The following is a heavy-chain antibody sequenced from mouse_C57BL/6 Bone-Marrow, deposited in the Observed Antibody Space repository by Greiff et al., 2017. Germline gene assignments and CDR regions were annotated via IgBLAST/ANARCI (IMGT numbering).Heavy chain of an antibody. CDR2: IYPGSGNT. CDR1: GYTFTDYY. Sequence: QVQLQQSGAELVRPGASVKLSCKASGYTFTDYYINWVKQRPGQGLEWIARIYPGSGNTYYNEKFKGKATLTAEKSSSTAYMQLSSLTSEDSAVYFCAGGYYYGSSYVGNAMDYWGQGTSVTVSS. CDR3: AGGYYYGSSYVGNAMDY. J-gene: IGHJ4*01. V-gene: IGHV1-76*01. D-gene: IGHD1-1*01.